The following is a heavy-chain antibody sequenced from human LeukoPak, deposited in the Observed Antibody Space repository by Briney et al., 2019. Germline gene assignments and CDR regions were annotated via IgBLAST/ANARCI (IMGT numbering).Heavy chain of an antibody. V-gene: IGHV1-18*01. D-gene: IGHD3-3*01. Sequence: GASVKVSCKASGYTFTSYGISWVRQAPGQGLEWMGWISAYNGNTNYAQELQGRVTMTTDTSTSTAYMELRSLRSDDTAVYYCASLRRIFGVVIPDYWGQGTLVTVSS. CDR3: ASLRRIFGVVIPDY. CDR2: ISAYNGNT. J-gene: IGHJ4*02. CDR1: GYTFTSYG.